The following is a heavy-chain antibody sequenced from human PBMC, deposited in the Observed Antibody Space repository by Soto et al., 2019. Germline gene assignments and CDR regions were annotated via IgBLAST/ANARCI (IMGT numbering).Heavy chain of an antibody. V-gene: IGHV4-4*07. J-gene: IGHJ5*02. CDR3: ARGQRFSDWFDP. CDR2: IYSSGNT. D-gene: IGHD3-3*01. CDR1: GGTISGYY. Sequence: SETLSLTCIVSGGTISGYYWHWIRQPARQGLEWIGRIYSSGNTNYYPSLQSRVTMSLDTSNNQFSLRLTSVAAADTAVYYCARGQRFSDWFDPWGQGTLVTVSS.